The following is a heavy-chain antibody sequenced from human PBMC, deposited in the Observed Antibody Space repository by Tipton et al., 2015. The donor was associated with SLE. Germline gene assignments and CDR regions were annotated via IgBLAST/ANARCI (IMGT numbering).Heavy chain of an antibody. V-gene: IGHV4-31*03. CDR2: IYFSAST. CDR1: GGSISSGGYY. Sequence: LSLTCTVSGGSISSGGYYCSWIRPHPGKGLEWIGYIYFSASTYYNPSLKSRVTISVDTSKNQFSLKLSSVTAADTAVYYGARSGNSRDWGQGTLVPVSS. D-gene: IGHD6-13*01. J-gene: IGHJ4*02. CDR3: ARSGNSRD.